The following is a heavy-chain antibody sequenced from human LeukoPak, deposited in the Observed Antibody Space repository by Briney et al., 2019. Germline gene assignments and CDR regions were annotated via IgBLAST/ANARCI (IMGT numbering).Heavy chain of an antibody. V-gene: IGHV3-23*01. D-gene: IGHD1-26*01. J-gene: IGHJ4*02. CDR1: GFTFSSYA. Sequence: PGGSLRLSCAASGFTFSSYAMSWVRQAPGKGLEWVSAISGSGGSTYYADSVKGRFTISSDNSKNTLDLQINRLRAEDTAVYYCAKGRGSYSFRWGQGTLVTVSS. CDR3: AKGRGSYSFR. CDR2: ISGSGGST.